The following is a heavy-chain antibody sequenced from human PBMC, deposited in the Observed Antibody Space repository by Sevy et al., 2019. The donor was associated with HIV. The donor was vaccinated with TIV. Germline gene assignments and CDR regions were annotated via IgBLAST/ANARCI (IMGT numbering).Heavy chain of an antibody. V-gene: IGHV1-24*01. CDR3: ATTNGGRYCSGGSCYPGYYYYGMDV. J-gene: IGHJ6*02. CDR1: GYTLTELS. CDR2: FDPEDGET. D-gene: IGHD2-15*01. Sequence: ASVKVSCKVSGYTLTELSMHWVRQAPGKGLEWMGGFDPEDGETIYAQKFQGRVTMTEDTSTDTAYMELSSLRSEDTAVYYCATTNGGRYCSGGSCYPGYYYYGMDVWGQGTTVTVSS.